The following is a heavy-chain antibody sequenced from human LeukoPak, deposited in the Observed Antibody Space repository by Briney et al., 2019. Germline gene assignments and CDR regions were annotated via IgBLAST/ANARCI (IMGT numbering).Heavy chain of an antibody. CDR2: ISSSSSYI. Sequence: GGCLRLSCAASGFTFSSYSMNWVRQAPGKGLEWVSSISSSSSYIYYADSVKGRFTISRDNAKNSLYLQMNSLRAEDTAVYYCARGPDILTGAEFNYWGQGTLVTVSS. CDR3: ARGPDILTGAEFNY. J-gene: IGHJ4*02. V-gene: IGHV3-21*01. CDR1: GFTFSSYS. D-gene: IGHD3-9*01.